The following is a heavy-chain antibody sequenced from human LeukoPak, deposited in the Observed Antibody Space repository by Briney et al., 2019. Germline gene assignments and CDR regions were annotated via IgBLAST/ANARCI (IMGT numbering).Heavy chain of an antibody. CDR1: GFTFTSHG. V-gene: IGHV3-23*01. J-gene: IGHJ1*01. CDR3: ARLLTAAGAGD. CDR2: ISGGGENT. D-gene: IGHD6-13*01. Sequence: GSLRLSCAASGFTFTSHGMSWVRQAPGKGLEWVSSISGGGENTYYADSVKGRFTISRDNSKNMLFMQMNSLRAEDTAVYYCARLLTAAGAGDWGQGTLVIVSS.